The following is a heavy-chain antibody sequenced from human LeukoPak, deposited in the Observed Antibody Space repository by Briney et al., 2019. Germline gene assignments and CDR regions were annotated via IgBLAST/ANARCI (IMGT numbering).Heavy chain of an antibody. CDR2: IFTSGSA. CDR3: ASGYGSGSYLY. J-gene: IGHJ4*02. Sequence: SETLSLTCTVSGGSISKYYLSWIRQPARKGLEWIGRIFTSGSATSSSSLKSRVTMSADTSKNQFSLNLSSVTAADTAVYFCASGYGSGSYLYWGQGILVTVSS. CDR1: GGSISKYY. V-gene: IGHV4-4*07. D-gene: IGHD3-10*01.